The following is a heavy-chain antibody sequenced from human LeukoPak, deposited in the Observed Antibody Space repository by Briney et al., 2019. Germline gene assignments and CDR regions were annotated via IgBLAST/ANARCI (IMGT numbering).Heavy chain of an antibody. CDR2: IYHSGST. CDR1: GGSINSYY. J-gene: IGHJ3*02. D-gene: IGHD4-4*01. CDR3: ARVGGMTTINNAAFDI. V-gene: IGHV4-59*01. Sequence: SETLSLTCTVSGGSINSYYWNWVRQPPGKGLEWIGYIYHSGSTNYNPSLKSRVTISLDTSRNQFSLKLTSVTAADTAIYYCARVGGMTTINNAAFDIWGQGTMVTVSS.